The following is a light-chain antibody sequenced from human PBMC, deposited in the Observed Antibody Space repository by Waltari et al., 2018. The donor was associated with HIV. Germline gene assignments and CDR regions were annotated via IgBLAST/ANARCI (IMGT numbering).Light chain of an antibody. V-gene: IGKV3-15*01. Sequence: EIVMTQSPATLSVSQGERATLSCRASQSISTNLAWYQQKPGQAPRLLIFGASTWATGIPARFSGSGSGTEFTLTISSLQSEDFAVYYCQQYNNWPLTFGQGTKVEIK. CDR1: QSISTN. CDR3: QQYNNWPLT. CDR2: GAS. J-gene: IGKJ1*01.